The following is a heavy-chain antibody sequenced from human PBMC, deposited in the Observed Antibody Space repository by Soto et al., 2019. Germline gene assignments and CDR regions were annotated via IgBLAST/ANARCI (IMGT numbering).Heavy chain of an antibody. J-gene: IGHJ5*02. Sequence: GGSLRLSCAASGFTFSSYWMSWVRQAPGKGLEWVANIKQDGSEKYYVDSVKGRFTISRDNAKNSLYLQMNSLRAEDTAVYYCAREAGITIFGVVITRRFDPWGQGTLVTVSS. CDR2: IKQDGSEK. CDR3: AREAGITIFGVVITRRFDP. CDR1: GFTFSSYW. D-gene: IGHD3-3*01. V-gene: IGHV3-7*01.